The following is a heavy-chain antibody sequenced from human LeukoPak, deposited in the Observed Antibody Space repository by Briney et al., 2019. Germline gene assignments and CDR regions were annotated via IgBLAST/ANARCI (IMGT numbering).Heavy chain of an antibody. D-gene: IGHD1-26*01. CDR1: GGTFSSYA. CDR2: IIPIFGTA. V-gene: IGHV1-69*05. J-gene: IGHJ6*03. Sequence: GASVKVSCKASGGTFSSYAISWVRQAPGQGLERVGGIIPIFGTANYAQKFQGRVTITTDESTSTAYMELSSLRSEDTAVYYCARASIVGATTNYYYYYYMDVWGKGTTVTVSS. CDR3: ARASIVGATTNYYYYYYMDV.